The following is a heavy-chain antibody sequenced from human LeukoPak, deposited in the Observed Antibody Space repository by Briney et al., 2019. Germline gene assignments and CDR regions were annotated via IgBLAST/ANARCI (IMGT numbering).Heavy chain of an antibody. CDR3: TTATDYGDYANLFDY. J-gene: IGHJ4*02. D-gene: IGHD4-17*01. Sequence: PGGSLRLSCAASGFTFSNAWMSWVRQAPGKGLEWVGRIKSKTDGGTTDYAAPVKGRFTISRDDSKNTLYLQMNSLKTEDTAVYYCTTATDYGDYANLFDYWRQGTLVTVSS. V-gene: IGHV3-15*01. CDR2: IKSKTDGGTT. CDR1: GFTFSNAW.